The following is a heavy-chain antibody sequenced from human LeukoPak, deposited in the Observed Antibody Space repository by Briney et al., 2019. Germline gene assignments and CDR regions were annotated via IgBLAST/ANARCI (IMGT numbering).Heavy chain of an antibody. V-gene: IGHV1-2*02. CDR2: INPNSGGT. Sequence: GASVKVSCKASGYTFTGYYMHWVRQAPGQGLEWMGWINPNSGGTNYAQKFQGRVTMTRDTSISTAYMELSRLRSDDTAVYYCARGPRGSGSYYNVNGGGGFSVYWGQGTLVTVSS. D-gene: IGHD3-10*01. CDR3: ARGPRGSGSYYNVNGGGGFSVY. J-gene: IGHJ4*02. CDR1: GYTFTGYY.